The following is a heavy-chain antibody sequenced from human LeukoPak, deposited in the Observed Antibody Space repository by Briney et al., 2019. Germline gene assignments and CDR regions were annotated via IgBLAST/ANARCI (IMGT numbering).Heavy chain of an antibody. CDR3: ARVPRRYNWNDDANWFDP. CDR1: GGSISSYY. D-gene: IGHD1-1*01. Sequence: PSETLSLTCTVSGGSISSYYWSWIRQPPGKGLEWIGYIYYSGSTNYNPSLKSRVTISVDTSKNQFSLKLSSVTTADTAVYYCARVPRRYNWNDDANWFDPWGQGTLVTVSS. J-gene: IGHJ5*02. V-gene: IGHV4-59*01. CDR2: IYYSGST.